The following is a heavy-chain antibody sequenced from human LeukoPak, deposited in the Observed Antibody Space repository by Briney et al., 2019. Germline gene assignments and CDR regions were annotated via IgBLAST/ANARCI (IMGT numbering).Heavy chain of an antibody. CDR1: GGTFSSYA. Sequence: ASVKVSCKASGGTFSSYAISWVRQAPGQGLEWMGWINPNSGGTNYAQKFQGRVTMTRDTSISTAYMELSRLRSDDTAVYYCARDLYYYYMDVWGKGTTVTVSS. CDR2: INPNSGGT. V-gene: IGHV1-2*02. J-gene: IGHJ6*03. CDR3: ARDLYYYYMDV.